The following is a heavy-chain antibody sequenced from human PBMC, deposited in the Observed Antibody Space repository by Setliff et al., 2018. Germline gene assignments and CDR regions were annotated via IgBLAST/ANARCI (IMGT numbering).Heavy chain of an antibody. V-gene: IGHV1-46*01. Sequence: ASVKVSCKASGGTFSSYAISWVRQAPGQGLEWMGIINPSGGSTSYAQKFQGRVTMTRDTSTSTAYMELSSLRSEDTAVCYCARRMWELRSDAFDIWGQGTMVTVSS. J-gene: IGHJ3*02. CDR3: ARRMWELRSDAFDI. D-gene: IGHD1-26*01. CDR1: GGTFSSYA. CDR2: INPSGGST.